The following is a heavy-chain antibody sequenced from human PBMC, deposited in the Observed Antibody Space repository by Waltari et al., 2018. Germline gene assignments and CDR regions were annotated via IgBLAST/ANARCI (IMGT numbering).Heavy chain of an antibody. CDR3: ARTDYGGNSIDY. J-gene: IGHJ4*02. D-gene: IGHD4-17*01. Sequence: SSGGYYWSWLRQHPGKGLEWIGYIYYSGSTYYNPSLKSRVTISVDTSKNQFSLKLSSVTAADTAVYYCARTDYGGNSIDYWGQGTLVTVSS. CDR2: IYYSGST. CDR1: SSGGYY. V-gene: IGHV4-31*02.